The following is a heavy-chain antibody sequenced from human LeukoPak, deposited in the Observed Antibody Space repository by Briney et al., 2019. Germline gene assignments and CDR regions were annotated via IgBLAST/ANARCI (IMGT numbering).Heavy chain of an antibody. Sequence: GGSLRLSCAASGFTFSSYAMSWVRQAPGKGLEWVSAISGSGGSTYYADSVKGWFTISRDNSKNTLYLQMNSLRAEDTAVYYCAKDLKGVVVGRGFDYWGQGTLVTVSS. CDR2: ISGSGGST. V-gene: IGHV3-23*01. CDR1: GFTFSSYA. D-gene: IGHD2-2*01. CDR3: AKDLKGVVVGRGFDY. J-gene: IGHJ4*02.